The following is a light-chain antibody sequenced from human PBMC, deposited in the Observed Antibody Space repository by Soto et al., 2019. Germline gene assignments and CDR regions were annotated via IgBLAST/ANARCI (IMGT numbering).Light chain of an antibody. Sequence: DIVMTQSPLSLPVTPGEPASISCRSSQTLLYRNGNNYLDWYLQKPGQSPQLLIYLASIRASGVPDRFSGSGSGTDFTLKISRVEAEDVGVYYCMQALQTPLTFGGGTKVEIK. V-gene: IGKV2-28*01. CDR2: LAS. CDR1: QTLLYRNGNNY. J-gene: IGKJ4*01. CDR3: MQALQTPLT.